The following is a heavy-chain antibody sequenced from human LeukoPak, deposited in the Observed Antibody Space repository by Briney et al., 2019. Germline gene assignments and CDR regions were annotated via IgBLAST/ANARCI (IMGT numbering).Heavy chain of an antibody. Sequence: GGSLRLSCAASGFTFRSFWMHWVRQDPGKGLVWVSHMNGDGTSISYADSVKGRFTISRDNAKNTLYLQMNRLKAEDTAVYYCARSATDAFDIWGQGTMVTVSS. V-gene: IGHV3-74*01. J-gene: IGHJ3*02. CDR3: ARSATDAFDI. CDR1: GFTFRSFW. D-gene: IGHD3-3*01. CDR2: MNGDGTSI.